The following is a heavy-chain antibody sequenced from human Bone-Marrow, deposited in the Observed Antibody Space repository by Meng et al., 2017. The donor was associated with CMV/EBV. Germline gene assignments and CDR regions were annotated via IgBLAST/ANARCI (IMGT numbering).Heavy chain of an antibody. CDR2: ISSSGSTT. CDR3: ARDSGDFWSGYPGPFAY. Sequence: GESLKISCAASGFTFSSYEMNWVRQAPGKGLEWVSYISSSGSTTHYADSVKGRFTISRDNAKNSLYLQMNSLSAEDTAVYYCARDSGDFWSGYPGPFAYWGQGPLVNVSS. CDR1: GFTFSSYE. V-gene: IGHV3-48*03. J-gene: IGHJ4*02. D-gene: IGHD3-3*01.